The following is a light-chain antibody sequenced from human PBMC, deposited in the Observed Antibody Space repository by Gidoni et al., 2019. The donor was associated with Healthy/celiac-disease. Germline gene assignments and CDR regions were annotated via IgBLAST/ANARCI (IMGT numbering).Light chain of an antibody. V-gene: IGKV3-11*01. J-gene: IGKJ4*01. CDR1: QRVSSY. CDR2: DAS. Sequence: EIVLTPSPATLSLSPGERATLSCSASQRVSSYLAWYQEKPGQAPRLLIYDASNRATVIPARFSGSGSGTDFNLTISSLEPEDFAVYYCQQRSNWPPSTFGGGTKVEIK. CDR3: QQRSNWPPST.